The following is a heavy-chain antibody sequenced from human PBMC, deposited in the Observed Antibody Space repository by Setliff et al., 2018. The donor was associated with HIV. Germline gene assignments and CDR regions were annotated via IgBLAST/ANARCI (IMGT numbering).Heavy chain of an antibody. CDR1: GGSISSSSYY. CDR2: IYYSGST. J-gene: IGHJ4*02. V-gene: IGHV4-39*01. D-gene: IGHD7-27*01. CDR3: AVGGEDWGFFDY. Sequence: PSETLSLTCTVSGGSISSSSYYWGWIRQPPGKGLEWIGSIYYSGSTYYNPSLKSRVTISVDTSKNQFSLKLSSVTAADTAVYYCAVGGEDWGFFDYWGQETLVTSPQ.